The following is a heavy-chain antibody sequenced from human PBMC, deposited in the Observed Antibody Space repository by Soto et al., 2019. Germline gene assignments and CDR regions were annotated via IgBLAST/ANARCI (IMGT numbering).Heavy chain of an antibody. J-gene: IGHJ4*02. CDR3: AKDLYGDYDFDC. Sequence: PSETLSLTCTVSGGSISNTYYWAWIRQPPGKGLQWIGSLSFSGKTYSAPSLRSRVTISVDTSKNQFSLRLTSVTAEDTAVYYCAKDLYGDYDFDCWGQGTLVTVSS. CDR2: LSFSGKT. V-gene: IGHV4-39*07. D-gene: IGHD4-17*01. CDR1: GGSISNTYY.